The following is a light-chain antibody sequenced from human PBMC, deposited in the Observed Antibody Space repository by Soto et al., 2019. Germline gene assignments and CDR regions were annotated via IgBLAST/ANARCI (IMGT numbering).Light chain of an antibody. V-gene: IGKV3-11*01. CDR2: DAS. Sequence: EIVLTQSPATLSLSPGERATLSCRASQSVSSYLAWYQQKPGQAPRLLIYDASHRATGIQARFSGSGSGTDFTLTISSLEPEDFAVYYCQQRSNWPLLSFGGGTKVEIK. CDR1: QSVSSY. CDR3: QQRSNWPLLS. J-gene: IGKJ4*01.